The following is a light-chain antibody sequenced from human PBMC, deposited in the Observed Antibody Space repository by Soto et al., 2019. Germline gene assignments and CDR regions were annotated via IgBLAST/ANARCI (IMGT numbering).Light chain of an antibody. CDR1: SSDVGGYNR. CDR3: ASYAGSNNSV. Sequence: QSVLTQPPSVSGPPGQSVTISCTGTSSDVGGYNRVSWYQQNPGKAPKLMIYDVSKRPSGVPDRFSGSKSGNTASLTISGLQAEDEADYYCASYAGSNNSVFGTGTKVTVL. J-gene: IGLJ1*01. CDR2: DVS. V-gene: IGLV2-8*01.